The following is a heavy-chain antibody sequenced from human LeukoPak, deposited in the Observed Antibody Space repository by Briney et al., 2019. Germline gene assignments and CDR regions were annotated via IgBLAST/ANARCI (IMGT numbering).Heavy chain of an antibody. Sequence: SETLSLTCAVYGGSFSGYYWSWIRQPPGKGLEWIGEINHSGSTYYNPSLKSRVTISVDTSKNQFSLKLSSVTAADTAVYYCATYGLSSSSYFDYWGQGTLVTVSS. J-gene: IGHJ4*02. CDR2: INHSGST. D-gene: IGHD6-13*01. CDR3: ATYGLSSSSYFDY. V-gene: IGHV4-34*01. CDR1: GGSFSGYY.